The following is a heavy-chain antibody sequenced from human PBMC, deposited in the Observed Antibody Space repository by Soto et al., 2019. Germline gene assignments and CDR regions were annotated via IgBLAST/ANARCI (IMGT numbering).Heavy chain of an antibody. CDR2: IHRGGST. D-gene: IGHD3-10*01. Sequence: GGALRLSCAASGFTVGNNYMSWVRQAPGKGLEWVSIIHRGGSTSYADSVKGRFTISRDSSKNILYLQINGLTADDTAVYYCARSANTYGSPFDYWGQGALVTVSS. CDR3: ARSANTYGSPFDY. V-gene: IGHV3-66*01. J-gene: IGHJ4*02. CDR1: GFTVGNNY.